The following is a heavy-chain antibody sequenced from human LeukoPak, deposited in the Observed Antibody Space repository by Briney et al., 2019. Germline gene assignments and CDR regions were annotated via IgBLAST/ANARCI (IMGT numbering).Heavy chain of an antibody. D-gene: IGHD2/OR15-2a*01. CDR3: ARRLAMGYYYYGMDV. J-gene: IGHJ6*02. CDR1: GGSISSYY. CDR2: IYYSGST. Sequence: SETLSLTCTVSGGSISSYYWSWIRQPPGKGLEWIGYIYYSGSTNYNPSLKSRVTISVDTSKNQFSLKPSSVTAADTAVYYCARRLAMGYYYYGMDVWGQGTTVTVSS. V-gene: IGHV4-59*01.